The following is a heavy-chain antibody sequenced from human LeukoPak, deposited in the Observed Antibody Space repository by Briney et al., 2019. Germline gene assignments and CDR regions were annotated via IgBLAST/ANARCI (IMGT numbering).Heavy chain of an antibody. CDR2: ISSSSSTI. CDR1: GFTFSDYN. J-gene: IGHJ4*02. D-gene: IGHD3-22*01. V-gene: IGHV3-48*01. CDR3: ARGSTYYDSSGQVPFDY. Sequence: GGSLRLSCAASGFTFSDYNMNWVRQAPGKGLEWVSYISSSSSTIYYADSVKGRFTISRGNAKNSLYLQMNSLRAEDTAVYYCARGSTYYDSSGQVPFDYWGQGTLVTVSS.